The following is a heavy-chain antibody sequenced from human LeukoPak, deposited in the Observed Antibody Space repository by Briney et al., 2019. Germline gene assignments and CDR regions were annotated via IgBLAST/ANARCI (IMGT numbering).Heavy chain of an antibody. Sequence: PGGSLRLSCAASGFTFSSYWMSWVRQAPGKGLEWVANIKQDGSEKYYVDSVEGRFTISRDNAKNSLYLQMNSLRVEDTAVYYCAREPPLVGVIMFGTDYWGQGTLVTVSS. V-gene: IGHV3-7*01. D-gene: IGHD3-10*01. CDR2: IKQDGSEK. CDR3: AREPPLVGVIMFGTDY. J-gene: IGHJ4*02. CDR1: GFTFSSYW.